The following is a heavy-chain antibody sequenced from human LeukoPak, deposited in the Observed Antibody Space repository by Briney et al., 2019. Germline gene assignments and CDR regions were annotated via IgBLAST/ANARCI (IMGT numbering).Heavy chain of an antibody. CDR2: ISSSSSYI. D-gene: IGHD3-3*01. J-gene: IGHJ4*02. CDR3: AKDVVYDFWSGYVWN. V-gene: IGHV3-21*01. Sequence: GSLRLSCAASGFTFSSYAMHWVRQAPGKGLEWVSSISSSSSYIYYADSVKGRFTISRDNAKNSLYLQMNSLRAEDTAVYYCAKDVVYDFWSGYVWNWGQGTLVTVSS. CDR1: GFTFSSYA.